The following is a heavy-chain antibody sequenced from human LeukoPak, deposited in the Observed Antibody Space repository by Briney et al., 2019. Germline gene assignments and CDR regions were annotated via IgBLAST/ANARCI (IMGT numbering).Heavy chain of an antibody. CDR2: INHSGST. Sequence: PGGSLRLSCAASGFTFSSYEMNWVRQPPGKGLEWIGEINHSGSTNYNPSLKSRVTISVDTSKNQFSLKLSSVTAANTAVYYCARGGITMVRGVIIANYYYYYMDVWGKGTTVTISS. D-gene: IGHD3-10*01. CDR3: ARGGITMVRGVIIANYYYYYMDV. J-gene: IGHJ6*03. CDR1: GFTFSSYE. V-gene: IGHV4-34*01.